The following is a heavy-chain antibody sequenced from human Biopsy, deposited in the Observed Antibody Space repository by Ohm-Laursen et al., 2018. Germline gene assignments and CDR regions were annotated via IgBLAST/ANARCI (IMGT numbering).Heavy chain of an antibody. CDR2: VYYNGNT. J-gene: IGHJ4*02. D-gene: IGHD3-16*01. Sequence: SETLSLTCLVTYGSISGHFWSWIRQAPGKGLEWIGYVYYNGNTNYNPSVKSRVTISVDTSKNQFSLKLNSVTAADTAVYLCARDSRGGHLNTTLITGKNLDSWGQGILVTVSS. CDR1: YGSISGHF. CDR3: ARDSRGGHLNTTLITGKNLDS. V-gene: IGHV4-59*11.